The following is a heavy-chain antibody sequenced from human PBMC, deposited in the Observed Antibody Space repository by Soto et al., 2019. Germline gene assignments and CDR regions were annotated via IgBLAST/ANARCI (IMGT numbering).Heavy chain of an antibody. Sequence: PVGSLRLSCVASGFSFSNYAMSWVRQAPGKGLEWVSSFSASGDKTYYADSVKGQFTISRDNSKNTLYLQMYSLRVEDTAIYYCAKAGQWLADFDYWGRGTLVTVSS. CDR2: FSASGDKT. D-gene: IGHD6-19*01. CDR3: AKAGQWLADFDY. V-gene: IGHV3-23*01. CDR1: GFSFSNYA. J-gene: IGHJ4*02.